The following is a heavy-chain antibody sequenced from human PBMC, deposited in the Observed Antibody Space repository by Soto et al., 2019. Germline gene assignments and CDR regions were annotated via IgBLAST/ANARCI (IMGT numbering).Heavy chain of an antibody. J-gene: IGHJ4*02. Sequence: ASVKVSCKASGYTFSNYYMHWVRQAPGQGLERMGIINPSGGSTSYGQKFQGRVTMTRDTSTSTVYMELSTLRSEDTAVYYCARDRDGSNGAFDDWGQGTLVTVSS. CDR3: ARDRDGSNGAFDD. D-gene: IGHD3-10*01. CDR2: INPSGGST. CDR1: GYTFSNYY. V-gene: IGHV1-46*03.